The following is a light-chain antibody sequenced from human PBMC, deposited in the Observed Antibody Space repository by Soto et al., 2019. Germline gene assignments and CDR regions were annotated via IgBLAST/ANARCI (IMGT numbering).Light chain of an antibody. CDR2: EGS. V-gene: IGLV2-23*01. CDR1: SSDVGSYNL. J-gene: IGLJ1*01. Sequence: QSVLTQPASVSGSPGQSITISCTGTSSDVGSYNLVSWYQQHPGKAPQLMIYEGSKPASGVSNRFSGSKSGNTASLTISGLQAEDEADYYCCSYAGSRTFVFGTGTKLTVL. CDR3: CSYAGSRTFV.